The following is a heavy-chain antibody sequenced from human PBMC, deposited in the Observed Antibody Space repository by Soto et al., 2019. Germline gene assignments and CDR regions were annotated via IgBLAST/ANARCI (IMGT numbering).Heavy chain of an antibody. Sequence: QVQLVESGGGVVQPGTSLRLTCAASGFTFSQYGMEWVRQAPGKGLEWVAVISFDGSIKYYADSVQGRFTISRDNYTGTLSLQMKSLRPEDTAMYYCAKDDSDYSNSWTSFDYLGQGALVTVSS. J-gene: IGHJ4*02. CDR1: GFTFSQYG. CDR3: AKDDSDYSNSWTSFDY. CDR2: ISFDGSIK. D-gene: IGHD4-4*01. V-gene: IGHV3-30*18.